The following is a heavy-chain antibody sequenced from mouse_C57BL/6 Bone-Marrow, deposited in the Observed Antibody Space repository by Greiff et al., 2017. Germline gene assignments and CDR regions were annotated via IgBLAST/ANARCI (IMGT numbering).Heavy chain of an antibody. Sequence: EVKLMESGEGLVKPGGSLKLSCAASGFTFSSYAMSWVRQTPEKRLEWVAYISSGGDYIYYADTVKGRFTITRDNARNTLYLQMSSLKSEDTAMYYCTYYYGSGYWYFDVWGTGTTVTVSS. CDR2: ISSGGDYI. J-gene: IGHJ1*03. V-gene: IGHV5-9-1*02. CDR3: TYYYGSGYWYFDV. D-gene: IGHD1-1*01. CDR1: GFTFSSYA.